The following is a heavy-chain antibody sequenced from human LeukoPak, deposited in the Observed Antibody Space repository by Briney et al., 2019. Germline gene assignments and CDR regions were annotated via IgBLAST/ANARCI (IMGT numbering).Heavy chain of an antibody. J-gene: IGHJ5*02. CDR1: GGSISSSNYY. Sequence: SETLSLTCTVSGGSISSSNYYWGWIRQPPGKGLEWIGSLSYSGSTYYNPSLKSRVAISVDTSKNQFSLKLRSVTAADTAVYYCARPRSRVSWFDPWGQGTLVTVSS. D-gene: IGHD2-8*01. CDR3: ARPRSRVSWFDP. V-gene: IGHV4-39*01. CDR2: LSYSGST.